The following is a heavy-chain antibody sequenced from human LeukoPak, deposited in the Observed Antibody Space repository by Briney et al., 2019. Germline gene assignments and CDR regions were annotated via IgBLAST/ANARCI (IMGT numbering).Heavy chain of an antibody. D-gene: IGHD2-2*02. CDR2: ISHSGTT. CDR3: ARKTPVIVVVPAAIAWFDP. J-gene: IGHJ5*02. V-gene: IGHV4-39*07. CDR1: GGSISSSRYY. Sequence: SETLSLTCTVSGGSISSSRYYWDWDWIRQPPGKGLEWIGSISHSGTTLYNPSLKSRVTISVDTSKNQFSLKLSSVTAADTAVYYCARKTPVIVVVPAAIAWFDPWGQGTLVTVSS.